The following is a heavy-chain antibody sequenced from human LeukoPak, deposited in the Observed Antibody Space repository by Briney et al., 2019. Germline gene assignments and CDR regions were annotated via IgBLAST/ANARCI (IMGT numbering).Heavy chain of an antibody. Sequence: SETLSLTCTVSGGSISSYYWSWIRQPPGKGLEWIGYIYYSGSTNYNPSLKSRVTISVDTSKNQFSLKPSSVTAADTAVYYCAISAYDSSGYHAGFDYWGQGTLVTVSS. CDR1: GGSISSYY. CDR3: AISAYDSSGYHAGFDY. D-gene: IGHD3-22*01. J-gene: IGHJ4*02. CDR2: IYYSGST. V-gene: IGHV4-59*01.